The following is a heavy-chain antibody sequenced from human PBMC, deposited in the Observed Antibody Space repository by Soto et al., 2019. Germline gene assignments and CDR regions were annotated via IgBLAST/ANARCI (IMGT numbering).Heavy chain of an antibody. Sequence: GESLKISCKGSGYSFTSYWTAWVRQMPGKGLEWMGIIYPGDSDTRYSPSFQGQVTISADKSISTAYLQWSSLKASDTAMYYCARTSGAGKNYYGMAVWGQRTTVPVSS. CDR3: ARTSGAGKNYYGMAV. V-gene: IGHV5-51*01. CDR1: GYSFTSYW. J-gene: IGHJ6*02. D-gene: IGHD6-13*01. CDR2: IYPGDSDT.